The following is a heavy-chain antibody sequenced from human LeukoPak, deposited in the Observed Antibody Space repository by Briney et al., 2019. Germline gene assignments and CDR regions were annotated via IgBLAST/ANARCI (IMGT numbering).Heavy chain of an antibody. D-gene: IGHD3-22*01. Sequence: SETLSLTCAVYGESFSGYYWSWIRQPPGKGLTWIGEINHSGSINYNPSLKSRVTISLDTSKSQFSLKLSSVTAAGTAVYYCARGKYDSGGYYLDYWGQGTLVTVSS. CDR1: GESFSGYY. CDR3: ARGKYDSGGYYLDY. V-gene: IGHV4-34*01. J-gene: IGHJ4*02. CDR2: INHSGSI.